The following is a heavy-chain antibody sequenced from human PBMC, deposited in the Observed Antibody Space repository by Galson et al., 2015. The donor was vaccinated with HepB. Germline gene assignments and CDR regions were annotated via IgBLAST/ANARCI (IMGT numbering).Heavy chain of an antibody. CDR1: GYTFTSYG. V-gene: IGHV1-18*01. Sequence: SCKASGYTFTSYGISWVRQAPGQGLEWMGWISAYNGNTNYAQKLQGRVTMTTDTSTSTAYMELRSLRSDDTAVYYCARRRAPNGWYWGGGSTKNFGGWFDPWGQGTLVTVSS. J-gene: IGHJ5*02. D-gene: IGHD6-19*01. CDR2: ISAYNGNT. CDR3: ARRRAPNGWYWGGGSTKNFGGWFDP.